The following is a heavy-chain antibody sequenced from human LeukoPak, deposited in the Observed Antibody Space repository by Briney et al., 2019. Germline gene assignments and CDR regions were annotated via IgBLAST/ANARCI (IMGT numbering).Heavy chain of an antibody. CDR1: GFTFSSYW. Sequence: GGSLRLSCAASGFTFSSYWMSWVRQAPGKGLEWVANIKQDGSEKYYVDSVKGRLTISRDNAKHSLYLQMNSLRAEDTAVYYCARTEYYDFWSGYYYFDYWGQGTLVTVSS. D-gene: IGHD3-3*01. J-gene: IGHJ4*02. V-gene: IGHV3-7*01. CDR2: IKQDGSEK. CDR3: ARTEYYDFWSGYYYFDY.